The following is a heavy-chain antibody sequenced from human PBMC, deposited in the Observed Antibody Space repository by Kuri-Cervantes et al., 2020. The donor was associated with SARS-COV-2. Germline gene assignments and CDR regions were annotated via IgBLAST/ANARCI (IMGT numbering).Heavy chain of an antibody. CDR2: IDPNSGGT. J-gene: IGHJ5*02. D-gene: IGHD3-22*01. CDR3: ARFRITMRGFDP. Sequence: ASVKVSCKASGYTFTGYYMHWVRQAPGQGLEWMGWIDPNSGGTNYAQKFQGRVTMTRDTSISTAYMELSRLRSDDMAVYYCARFRITMRGFDPWGQGTLVTVSS. CDR1: GYTFTGYY. V-gene: IGHV1-2*02.